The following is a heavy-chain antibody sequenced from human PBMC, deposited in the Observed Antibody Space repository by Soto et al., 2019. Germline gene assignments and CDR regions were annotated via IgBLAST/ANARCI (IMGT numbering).Heavy chain of an antibody. Sequence: ASVKVSCKASGYTFTSYGISWVRQAPGQGLEWMGWISAYNGNTNYAQKLQGRVTMTTDTSTSTAYMELRSLRSDDTAVYYCARAHYDFWSGQKGNWFDPWGQGTLVTAPQ. J-gene: IGHJ5*02. V-gene: IGHV1-18*01. D-gene: IGHD3-3*01. CDR1: GYTFTSYG. CDR2: ISAYNGNT. CDR3: ARAHYDFWSGQKGNWFDP.